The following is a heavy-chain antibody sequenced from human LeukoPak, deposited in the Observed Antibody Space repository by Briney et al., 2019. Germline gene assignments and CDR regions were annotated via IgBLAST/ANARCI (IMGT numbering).Heavy chain of an antibody. CDR3: ARSMVVVPTALVNAWRYYYYMDV. Sequence: KPSETLSLTCAVYGGSFSGNYWSWVRQPPGKGLEWIGEIDHSGSTNYNPSLKSRVTISVDTSKNQFSLKLSSVTAADTAVYYCARSMVVVPTALVNAWRYYYYMDVWGKGTTVTVSS. J-gene: IGHJ6*03. CDR2: IDHSGST. D-gene: IGHD2-2*01. CDR1: GGSFSGNY. V-gene: IGHV4-34*01.